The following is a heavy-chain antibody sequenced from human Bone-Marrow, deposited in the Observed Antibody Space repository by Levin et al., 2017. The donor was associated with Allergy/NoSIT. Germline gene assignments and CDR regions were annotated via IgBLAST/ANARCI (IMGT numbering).Heavy chain of an antibody. CDR1: GYTFSSYH. D-gene: IGHD1-1*01. CDR3: ARVGDLVVPPGRVLSIKPRSYNWFDP. Sequence: GASVKVSCKASGYTFSSYHIHWVRQAPGQGLEWMGMINPTGGSTTYAQRFQGRVTLTSDTSTSTVYMELSTLRSEDTAVYYCARVGDLVVPPGRVLSIKPRSYNWFDPWGQGTLVTVSS. CDR2: INPTGGST. V-gene: IGHV1-46*01. J-gene: IGHJ5*02.